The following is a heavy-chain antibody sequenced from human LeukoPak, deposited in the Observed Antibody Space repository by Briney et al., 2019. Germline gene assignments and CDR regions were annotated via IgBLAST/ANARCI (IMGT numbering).Heavy chain of an antibody. CDR1: GDSVSTNSAT. CDR2: TYYRSKWNN. CDR3: ARLVGASWFDS. D-gene: IGHD1-26*01. J-gene: IGHJ5*01. V-gene: IGHV6-1*01. Sequence: SQTLSLTCAISGDSVSTNSATWAWLRQSPSRGLEWLGRTYYRSKWNNDYAVSMKSRITINPDTSKNQFSLQLNSVTPEDTAVYYCARLVGASWFDSWGQGTLVTVSS.